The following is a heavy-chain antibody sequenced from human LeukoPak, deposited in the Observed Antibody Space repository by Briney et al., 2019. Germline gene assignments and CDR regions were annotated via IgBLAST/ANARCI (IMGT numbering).Heavy chain of an antibody. CDR3: ARGLGTEGYCSGGSCYEDNWFDP. CDR1: GYTFTSYD. CDR2: MNPNSGNT. Sequence: ASVKVSCKASGYTFTSYDINWVRQATGQGLEWMGWMNPNSGNTGYAQKFQGRVTMTRNTSISTAYVELSSLRSEDTAVYYCARGLGTEGYCSGGSCYEDNWFDPWGQGTLVTVSS. J-gene: IGHJ5*02. D-gene: IGHD2-15*01. V-gene: IGHV1-8*01.